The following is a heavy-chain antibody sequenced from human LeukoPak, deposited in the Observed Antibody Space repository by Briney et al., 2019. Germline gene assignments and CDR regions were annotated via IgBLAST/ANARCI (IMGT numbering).Heavy chain of an antibody. D-gene: IGHD2-2*01. V-gene: IGHV4-34*01. J-gene: IGHJ6*03. CDR2: INHSGST. CDR3: ARQNEKLNYCSSTSCYEWGYYYYYMDV. Sequence: SETLSLTCAVYGGSFSGYYWSWIRQPPGKGLEWIWEINHSGSTNYNPSLKSRVTISVDTSKNQFSLKLSSVTAADTAVYYCARQNEKLNYCSSTSCYEWGYYYYYMDVWGKGTTVTVSS. CDR1: GGSFSGYY.